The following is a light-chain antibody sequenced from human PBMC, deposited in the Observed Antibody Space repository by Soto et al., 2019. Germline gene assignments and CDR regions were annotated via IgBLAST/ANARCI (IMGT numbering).Light chain of an antibody. CDR3: QQSYITPWT. Sequence: AIQMTHSPSSLSASVQDRVTITCRASQGIRNDLHWFQQKPGKAPRLLIYAASSLQTGVPPRFGGSASGTNFTLAISGLQAEDFATYYCQQSYITPWTFGQGTKVDI. V-gene: IGKV1-6*01. CDR1: QGIRND. J-gene: IGKJ1*01. CDR2: AAS.